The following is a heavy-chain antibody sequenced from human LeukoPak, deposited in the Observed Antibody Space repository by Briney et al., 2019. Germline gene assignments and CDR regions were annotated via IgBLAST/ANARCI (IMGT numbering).Heavy chain of an antibody. CDR3: ARRGVLEWLLSYYYYYGMDV. V-gene: IGHV3-23*01. Sequence: GGSLRLSCAASGFTFSNSAMSWVRQAPGKGPEWVSAVSSSGAYTYYADSVKGRFTVSRDNSKNTLYLQMNSLRAEDTAVYYCARRGVLEWLLSYYYYYGMDVWGQGTTVTVSS. CDR1: GFTFSNSA. D-gene: IGHD3-3*01. J-gene: IGHJ6*02. CDR2: VSSSGAYT.